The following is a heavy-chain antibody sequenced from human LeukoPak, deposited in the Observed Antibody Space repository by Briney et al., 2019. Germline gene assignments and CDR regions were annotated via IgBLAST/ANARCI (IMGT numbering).Heavy chain of an antibody. CDR1: GFTFSSYS. V-gene: IGHV3-21*01. D-gene: IGHD6-13*01. Sequence: GGSLRLSCAASGFTFSSYSMNWVRQAPGKGLEWVSSISSSSSYIYYADSVKGRFTISRDNAKNSLYLQMNSLRAEDTAVYYCTTDGGIAPFYYYYYYMDVWGKGTTVTVSS. CDR2: ISSSSSYI. CDR3: TTDGGIAPFYYYYYYMDV. J-gene: IGHJ6*03.